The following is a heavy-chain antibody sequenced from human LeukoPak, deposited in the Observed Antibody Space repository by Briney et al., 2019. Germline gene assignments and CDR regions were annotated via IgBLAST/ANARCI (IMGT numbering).Heavy chain of an antibody. CDR2: INHNGEAI. CDR3: ARSLPFERYFDWLRD. CDR1: GFPFSSRV. Sequence: PGGSLRLSCAASGFPFSSRVMSWVRQAPGKGLEWIAYINHNGEAIYYPEFVKGRFIISRDNSKNTLYLQMNSLRAEDTAVYYCARSLPFERYFDWLRDWGQGTLVTVSS. V-gene: IGHV3-48*01. J-gene: IGHJ4*02. D-gene: IGHD3-9*01.